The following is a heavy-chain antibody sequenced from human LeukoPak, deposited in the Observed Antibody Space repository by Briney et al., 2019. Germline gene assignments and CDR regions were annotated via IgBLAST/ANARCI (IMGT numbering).Heavy chain of an antibody. Sequence: PSETLSLTCTVSGGSISSGSYYWSWIRQPAGKGLEWIGRFYTSGSTNYNPSLKSRVTISVDTSKNQFSLKLSSVTAADTAVYYCAGVGLVASLDYWGQGTLVTVSS. CDR1: GGSISSGSYY. CDR3: AGVGLVASLDY. J-gene: IGHJ4*02. D-gene: IGHD6-6*01. V-gene: IGHV4-61*02. CDR2: FYTSGST.